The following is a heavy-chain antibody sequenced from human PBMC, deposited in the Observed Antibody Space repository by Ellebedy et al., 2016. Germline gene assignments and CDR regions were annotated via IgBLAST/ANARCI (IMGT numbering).Heavy chain of an antibody. CDR3: ARDPSYSDDYSDYEAFDI. CDR2: IWYDGSNQ. D-gene: IGHD4-11*01. CDR1: GFSLRAYG. J-gene: IGHJ3*02. Sequence: GGSLRLXXAVSGFSLRAYGMQWVRQAPGKGLEWVAMIWYDGSNQHYADSVKGRFIISRDYSKNMLYLEMNSLRVEDTAVYYCARDPSYSDDYSDYEAFDIWGQGTMVIVSS. V-gene: IGHV3-33*01.